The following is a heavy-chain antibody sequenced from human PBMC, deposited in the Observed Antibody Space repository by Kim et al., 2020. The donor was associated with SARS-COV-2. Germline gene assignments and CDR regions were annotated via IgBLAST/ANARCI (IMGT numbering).Heavy chain of an antibody. J-gene: IGHJ4*02. D-gene: IGHD7-27*01. Sequence: SVKGRFTISRDNSKNTLYLQMNSLRAEDTAVYYCARDLSLTGDEPIFDYWGQGTLVTVSS. V-gene: IGHV3-30*07. CDR3: ARDLSLTGDEPIFDY.